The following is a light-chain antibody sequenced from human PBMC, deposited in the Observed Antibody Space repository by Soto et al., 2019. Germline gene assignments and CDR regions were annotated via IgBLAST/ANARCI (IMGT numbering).Light chain of an antibody. J-gene: IGLJ1*01. CDR2: DVS. CDR1: SSDIGDYNY. CDR3: CSYTRSGTRI. Sequence: QSVLTQPASVSGSPGQSITISCVGTSSDIGDYNYVSWYQQHPGKVPKVIIYDVSNRPSGVSYRFSGTKSGNTASLTVSGLQAEDEADYYCCSYTRSGTRIFGTGTKVT. V-gene: IGLV2-14*01.